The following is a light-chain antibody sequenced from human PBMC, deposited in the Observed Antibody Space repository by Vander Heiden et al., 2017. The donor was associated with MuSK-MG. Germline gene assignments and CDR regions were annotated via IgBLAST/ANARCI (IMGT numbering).Light chain of an antibody. J-gene: IGLJ3*02. Sequence: QSALTQPPSASGSPGPAVAISCPGTSRDVGAYNYVSWYQQHPAKPPILMIYEVSKRPAGAPGLFSGSTSGNAASPTVSGLQAEDEADYYCNSYASSNNVVFGGGTKLTVL. CDR3: NSYASSNNVV. CDR1: SRDVGAYNY. CDR2: EVS. V-gene: IGLV2-8*01.